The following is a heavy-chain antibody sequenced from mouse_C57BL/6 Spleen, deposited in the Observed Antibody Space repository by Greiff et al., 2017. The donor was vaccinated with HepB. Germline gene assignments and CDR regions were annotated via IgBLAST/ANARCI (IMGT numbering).Heavy chain of an antibody. CDR3: ARADTPYFDY. CDR2: IYPGDGDT. V-gene: IGHV1-82*01. J-gene: IGHJ2*01. D-gene: IGHD5-1-1*01. Sequence: QVQLQQSGPELVKPGASVKISCKASGYSFSSSWMNWVKQRPGKGLEWIGRIYPGDGDTNYNGTFKGKATLTADKSSSTAYMQLRSLTSEDSAVYFCARADTPYFDYWGQGTTLTVSS. CDR1: GYSFSSSW.